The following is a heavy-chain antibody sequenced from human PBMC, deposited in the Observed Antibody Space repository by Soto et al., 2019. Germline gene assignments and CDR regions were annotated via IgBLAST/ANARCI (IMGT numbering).Heavy chain of an antibody. CDR1: GGSISSSSYY. D-gene: IGHD3-10*01. J-gene: IGHJ4*02. CDR2: IYYSGST. V-gene: IGHV4-39*01. Sequence: QLQLQESGPGLVKPSETLSLTCTVSGGSISSSSYYWGWIRQPPGKGLEWIGSIYYSGSTYYNPSLKSRVTISVDTSKSQFSLKLSSVTAADTAVYYCARHNGRVVRGLQIVPGNFDYWGQGTLVTVSS. CDR3: ARHNGRVVRGLQIVPGNFDY.